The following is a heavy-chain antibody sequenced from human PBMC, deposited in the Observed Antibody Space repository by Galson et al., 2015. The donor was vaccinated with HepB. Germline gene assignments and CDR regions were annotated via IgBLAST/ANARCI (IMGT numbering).Heavy chain of an antibody. Sequence: QSGAEVKKPGESLRISCKGSGYSFTSYWISWVRQMPGKGLEWMGRIDPSDSYTNYSPSFQGHVTISADKSISTAYLQWSSLKASDTAMYYCASPSIAARGPSYYYYMDVWGKGTTVTVSS. V-gene: IGHV5-10-1*01. CDR3: ASPSIAARGPSYYYYMDV. D-gene: IGHD6-6*01. J-gene: IGHJ6*03. CDR1: GYSFTSYW. CDR2: IDPSDSYT.